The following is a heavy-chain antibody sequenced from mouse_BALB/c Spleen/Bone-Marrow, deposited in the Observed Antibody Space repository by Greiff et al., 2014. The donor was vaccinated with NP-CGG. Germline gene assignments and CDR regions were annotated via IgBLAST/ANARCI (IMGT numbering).Heavy chain of an antibody. Sequence: VHVKQSGAELVKPGASVKLSCTASGSNIKDTYMHWVKQRPEQGLEWIGRIDPANGNTKYDPKFQGKATITADTSSNTAYLQLSSLTSEDTAVYYCATMITDWYFDVWGAGTTVTVSS. CDR2: IDPANGNT. V-gene: IGHV14-3*02. J-gene: IGHJ1*01. CDR3: ATMITDWYFDV. D-gene: IGHD2-4*01. CDR1: GSNIKDTY.